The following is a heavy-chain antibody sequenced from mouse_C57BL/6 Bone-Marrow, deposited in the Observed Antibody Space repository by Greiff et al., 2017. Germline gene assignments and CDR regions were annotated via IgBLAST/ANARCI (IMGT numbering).Heavy chain of an antibody. V-gene: IGHV1-55*01. J-gene: IGHJ2*01. Sequence: QVQLQQPGAELVKPGASVKMSCKASGYTFTSYWITWVKQRPGQGLEWIGDIYPGSGSTNYNEKFTSKDTLTVDTSSSTAYMQLSSLTSEDSAVYYCAREKEDYGDYWGQGTTLTVSS. D-gene: IGHD2-4*01. CDR3: AREKEDYGDY. CDR2: IYPGSGST. CDR1: GYTFTSYW.